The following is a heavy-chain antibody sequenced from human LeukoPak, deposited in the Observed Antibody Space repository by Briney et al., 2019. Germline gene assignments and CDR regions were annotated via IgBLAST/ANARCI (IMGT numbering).Heavy chain of an antibody. Sequence: TGGSLRLSYAASGFTFSTYGMHWVRQAPGKGLEWVAVIWYDGSNKYYADSVKGRFTISRDISNNTLYLQVNSLRAKDTAVYYCARDTFVYSYGYGGYYYGMDVWGQGATVTVSS. CDR2: IWYDGSNK. J-gene: IGHJ6*02. D-gene: IGHD5-18*01. CDR3: ARDTFVYSYGYGGYYYGMDV. V-gene: IGHV3-33*01. CDR1: GFTFSTYG.